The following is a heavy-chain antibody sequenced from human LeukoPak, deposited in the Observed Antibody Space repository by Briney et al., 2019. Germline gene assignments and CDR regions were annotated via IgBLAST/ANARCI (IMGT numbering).Heavy chain of an antibody. Sequence: SETLSLTCTVSGGSISSYYWSWIRQPPGKGLEWIGYIYYSGSTNYNPSLKSRVTISVDTSKNQFSLKLSSVTAADTAVYYCAKARSSWYLDTFDYWGQGTLVTVSS. J-gene: IGHJ4*02. CDR2: IYYSGST. D-gene: IGHD6-13*01. CDR3: AKARSSWYLDTFDY. V-gene: IGHV4-59*08. CDR1: GGSISSYY.